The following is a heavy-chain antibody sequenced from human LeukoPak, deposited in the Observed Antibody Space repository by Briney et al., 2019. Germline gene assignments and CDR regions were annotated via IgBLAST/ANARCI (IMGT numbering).Heavy chain of an antibody. CDR3: ARVVRFGELYYFDY. CDR2: IIPIFGTA. J-gene: IGHJ4*02. V-gene: IGHV1-69*13. Sequence: ASVKVPCKASGGTFSSYAISWVRQAPGQGLEWMGGIIPIFGTANYVQKFQGRVTITADESTSTAYMELSSLRSEDTAVDYCARVVRFGELYYFDYWGQGTLVTVSS. CDR1: GGTFSSYA. D-gene: IGHD3-10*01.